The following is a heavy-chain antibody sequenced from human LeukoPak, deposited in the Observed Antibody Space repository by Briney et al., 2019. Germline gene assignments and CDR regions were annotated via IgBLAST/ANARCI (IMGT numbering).Heavy chain of an antibody. J-gene: IGHJ4*02. CDR2: ISYDGSNK. Sequence: GGSLRLSCAASGFTFSSYAMHWVRQAPGKGLEWVAVISYDGSNKYYADSVKGRFTISRDNSKSTLYLQMNSLRAEDTAVYYCARDQPTVRFDYWGQGTLVTVSS. D-gene: IGHD4-17*01. CDR3: ARDQPTVRFDY. CDR1: GFTFSSYA. V-gene: IGHV3-30-3*01.